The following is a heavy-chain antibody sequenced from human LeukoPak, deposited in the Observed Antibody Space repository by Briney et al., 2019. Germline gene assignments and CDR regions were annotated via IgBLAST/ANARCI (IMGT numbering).Heavy chain of an antibody. CDR3: STLLSSNYLDH. Sequence: ASVKVSCKVSRHTLTDLSMHWVRQAPGKGLEWMGGFDPEDGERIFAEKFQGRVIMTEDTSTDTAYMELSSLTSEDTAVYYCSTLLSSNYLDHWGQGTLVTVAS. V-gene: IGHV1-24*01. D-gene: IGHD2/OR15-2a*01. J-gene: IGHJ4*02. CDR1: RHTLTDLS. CDR2: FDPEDGER.